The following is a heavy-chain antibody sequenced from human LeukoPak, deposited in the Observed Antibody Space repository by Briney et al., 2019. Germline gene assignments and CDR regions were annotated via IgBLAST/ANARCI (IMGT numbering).Heavy chain of an antibody. CDR3: ARGGNSCWFSQYFQH. CDR1: GFTFSRDT. CDR2: ISSSSSYR. D-gene: IGHD6-19*01. V-gene: IGHV3-21*01. Sequence: GGSLRLSCVASGFTFSRDTMNWVRQAPGKGLEWVSSISSSSSYRCYADSGKGRFAISRDNAKNSLYLQMSSLRAEDTAVYYCARGGNSCWFSQYFQHWGQGTLVTVSS. J-gene: IGHJ1*01.